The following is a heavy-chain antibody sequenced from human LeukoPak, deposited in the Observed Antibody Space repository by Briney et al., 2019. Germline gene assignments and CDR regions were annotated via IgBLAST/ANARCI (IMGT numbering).Heavy chain of an antibody. Sequence: GGSLRLSCEASGFIFSDYAIHWVRQPPGKGPEWVGIISYHGKDKFYADSVKGRFTISRDHSKNTMYLQMNSLRAEDTALYYCARVSEGSFWTGSYRGFYYYGMDVWGRGTTVTVSS. CDR3: ARVSEGSFWTGSYRGFYYYGMDV. V-gene: IGHV3-30*04. CDR2: ISYHGKDK. CDR1: GFIFSDYA. D-gene: IGHD3/OR15-3a*01. J-gene: IGHJ6*02.